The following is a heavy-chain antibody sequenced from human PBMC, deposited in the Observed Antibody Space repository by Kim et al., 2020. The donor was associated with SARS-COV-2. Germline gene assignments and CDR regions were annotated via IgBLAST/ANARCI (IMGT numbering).Heavy chain of an antibody. D-gene: IGHD3-9*01. CDR2: INTNTGNP. CDR3: ARSFGYYDILTGYYETYYYYGMDV. CDR1: GYTFTSYA. J-gene: IGHJ6*02. V-gene: IGHV7-4-1*02. Sequence: ASVNVSCKASGYTFTSYAMNWVRQAPGQGLEWMGWINTNTGNPTYAQGFTGRFVFSLDTSVSTAYLQISSLKAEDTAVYYCARSFGYYDILTGYYETYYYYGMDVWGQGTTVTVSS.